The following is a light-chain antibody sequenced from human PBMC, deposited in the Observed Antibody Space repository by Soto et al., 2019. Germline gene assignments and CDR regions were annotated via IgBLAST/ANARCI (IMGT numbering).Light chain of an antibody. CDR1: QSVTSN. CDR3: QQYNNWPLT. Sequence: EKVMTQSPATLSVSPVERVTLSCRASQSVTSNLAWYQQKPGQAPGLLIYGASTRATGIPARFSGSGSGTEFTLTISSLQSEDFAVYYCQQYNNWPLTFGGGTKVDIK. J-gene: IGKJ4*01. CDR2: GAS. V-gene: IGKV3-15*01.